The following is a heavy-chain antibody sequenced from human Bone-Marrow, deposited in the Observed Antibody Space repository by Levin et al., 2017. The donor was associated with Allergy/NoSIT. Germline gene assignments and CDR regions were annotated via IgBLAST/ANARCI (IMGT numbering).Heavy chain of an antibody. CDR3: AREDSSWNYYYYGMDV. V-gene: IGHV4-39*07. CDR2: IYYSGST. D-gene: IGHD6-13*01. J-gene: IGHJ6*02. Sequence: PSETLSLTCTVSGGSISSSTYYWGWIRQPPGKGLEWIGSIYYSGSTYYNPSLKSRVTISVDTSKNQFSLKLSSVTAADTAVYYCAREDSSWNYYYYGMDVWGQGTTVTVSS. CDR1: GGSISSSTYY.